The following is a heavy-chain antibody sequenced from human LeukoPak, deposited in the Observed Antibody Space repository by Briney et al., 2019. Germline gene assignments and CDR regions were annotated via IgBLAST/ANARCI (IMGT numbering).Heavy chain of an antibody. V-gene: IGHV3-9*01. CDR2: ISWNSGSI. D-gene: IGHD6-19*01. Sequence: GGSLRLSCEAAGFSFRDYPMGWVRRASGKRLEWVSGISWNSGSIGYADSVKGRFTISRDNAKNSLYLQMNSLRAADTALYYCAKGSSGFVYNWFDPWGQGTLVTVSS. J-gene: IGHJ5*02. CDR3: AKGSSGFVYNWFDP. CDR1: GFSFRDYP.